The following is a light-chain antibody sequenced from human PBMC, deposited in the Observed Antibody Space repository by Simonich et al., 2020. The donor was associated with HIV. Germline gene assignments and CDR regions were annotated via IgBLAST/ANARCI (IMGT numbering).Light chain of an antibody. CDR2: AAS. V-gene: IGKV1-39*01. CDR1: QSISTY. CDR3: QQSYSIPYT. Sequence: DIQMTQSPSSLSASVGDRVTITFRASQSISTYLHWYQLKPVKAPKLLIYAASSLQSGVPSRFSGSGSGTEFTLTISSLQPEDFATYYCQQSYSIPYTFGQGTKLEIK. J-gene: IGKJ2*01.